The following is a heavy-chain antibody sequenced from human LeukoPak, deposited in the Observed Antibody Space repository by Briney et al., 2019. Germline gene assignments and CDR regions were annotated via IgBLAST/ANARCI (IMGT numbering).Heavy chain of an antibody. J-gene: IGHJ4*02. V-gene: IGHV3-48*04. CDR2: VGISSGNT. CDR1: GFTFIDYS. CDR3: ARDHRYAFDY. D-gene: IGHD5-12*01. Sequence: GGSLRLSCAASGFTFIDYSMNWVRQAPGKGLEWISYVGISSGNTKYADSVKGRFTISGDSAKNSVFLQMNSLRVEDTAVYYCARDHRYAFDYWGQGTLVTVSS.